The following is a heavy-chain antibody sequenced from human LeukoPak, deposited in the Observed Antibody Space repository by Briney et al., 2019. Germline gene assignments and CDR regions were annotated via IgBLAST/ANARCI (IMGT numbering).Heavy chain of an antibody. Sequence: GGSLRLSCAASGFTFSSYAMSWVRQAPGKGLEWVSAISGSGGSTYYADSVKGRFTISRDNSKNTLYLQMNSLRAEDTAVYYCAKNGDIVVVPAAIWFDPWGQGTLVTVSS. CDR2: ISGSGGST. V-gene: IGHV3-23*01. D-gene: IGHD2-2*01. CDR3: AKNGDIVVVPAAIWFDP. CDR1: GFTFSSYA. J-gene: IGHJ5*02.